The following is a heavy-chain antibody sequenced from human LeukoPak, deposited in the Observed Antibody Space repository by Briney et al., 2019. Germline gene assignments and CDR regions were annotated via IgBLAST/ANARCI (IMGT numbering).Heavy chain of an antibody. J-gene: IGHJ4*02. CDR2: FDPEDGET. D-gene: IGHD6-6*01. CDR3: ARESYSSSSPVGYFDY. Sequence: ASVKVSCKVSGYTLTELSMHWVRQAPGKGLEWMGGFDPEDGETIYAQKFQGRVTMTEDTSTDTAYMELSSLRSEDTAVYYCARESYSSSSPVGYFDYWGQGTLVTVSS. CDR1: GYTLTELS. V-gene: IGHV1-24*01.